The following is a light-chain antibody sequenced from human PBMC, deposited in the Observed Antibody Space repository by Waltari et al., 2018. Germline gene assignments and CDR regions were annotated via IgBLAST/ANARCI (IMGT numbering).Light chain of an antibody. Sequence: EILMTQSPGTLSVSPGERATLSCRASQSVSSDLAWYQQKPGQAPRLLIYEASTRATGIPDRFSARGSGTEFTLTISSLQPEDFGLYYCQQYNNWPPLTFGGGTKVEIK. V-gene: IGKV3-15*01. CDR1: QSVSSD. CDR3: QQYNNWPPLT. CDR2: EAS. J-gene: IGKJ4*01.